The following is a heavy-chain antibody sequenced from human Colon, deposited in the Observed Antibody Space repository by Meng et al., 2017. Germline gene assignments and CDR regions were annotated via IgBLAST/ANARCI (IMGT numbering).Heavy chain of an antibody. J-gene: IGHJ6*02. CDR1: GFTFSDFE. CDR2: ITKSGSIV. D-gene: IGHD3-22*01. Sequence: GESLKISCAASGFTFSDFEMNWVRQTPGKGLEWISHITKSGSIVYYADSVKGRFTISRDNAKNSLFLQMSSLRVEDTAVYYCTRGPRAFIYNSGGYHYFYGVDFWGHGTTVTVSS. CDR3: TRGPRAFIYNSGGYHYFYGVDF. V-gene: IGHV3-48*03.